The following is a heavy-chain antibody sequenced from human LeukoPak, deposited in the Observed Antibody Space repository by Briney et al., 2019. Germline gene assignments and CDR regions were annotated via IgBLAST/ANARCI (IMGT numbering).Heavy chain of an antibody. CDR3: ARLRDSSGYNNFDY. J-gene: IGHJ4*02. D-gene: IGHD3-22*01. CDR1: GYTFTTYW. CDR2: IYPGDSDT. V-gene: IGHV5-51*01. Sequence: GESLKISCKASGYTFTTYWIGWVRQMPGKGLEWMGIIYPGDSDTRYSPSFQGQVTISADKSISTAYLQWSSLKASDTAMYYCARLRDSSGYNNFDYWGQGTLVTVSS.